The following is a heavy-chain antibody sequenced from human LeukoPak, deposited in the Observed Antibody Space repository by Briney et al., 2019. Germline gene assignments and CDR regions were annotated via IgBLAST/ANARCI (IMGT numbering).Heavy chain of an antibody. J-gene: IGHJ3*02. CDR2: IIPIFDTT. CDR3: ARGTRYYGSGSLSHFDI. D-gene: IGHD3-10*01. V-gene: IGHV1-69*13. Sequence: ASVKVSCKASGYTFTSYGISWVRQAPGQGLEWMGGIIPIFDTTNYAQKFQGRVTITADESTSTAYMELSSLRSEDTAVYYCARGTRYYGSGSLSHFDIWGQGTVVTVSS. CDR1: GYTFTSYG.